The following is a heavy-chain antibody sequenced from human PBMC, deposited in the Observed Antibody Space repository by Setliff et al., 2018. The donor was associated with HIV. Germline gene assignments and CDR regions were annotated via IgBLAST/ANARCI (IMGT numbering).Heavy chain of an antibody. CDR2: ISPDGKTI. CDR1: GFIFSDYY. Sequence: GGSLRLSCAASGFIFSDYYMSWVRQAPGKGLEFVAHISPDGKTIHFADAVKGRFTISMDNDKNSLYLQMNTLRVADTAVYYCARHVWSNGPRDNWGQGTLVTVSS. J-gene: IGHJ4*02. D-gene: IGHD2-8*01. CDR3: ARHVWSNGPRDN. V-gene: IGHV3-11*04.